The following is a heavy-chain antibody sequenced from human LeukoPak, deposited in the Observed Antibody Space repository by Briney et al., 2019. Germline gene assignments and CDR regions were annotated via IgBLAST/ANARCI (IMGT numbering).Heavy chain of an antibody. D-gene: IGHD2-2*01. J-gene: IGHJ4*02. V-gene: IGHV3-74*01. CDR3: AISRAMDY. Sequence: GGSLRLSCAASGCTFTSYWVNWVRQAPGKGLVWISRINSDGSSTSYVDSVKGRFTISRDNAKNTLYLQMNSLRVEDTAVYYCAISRAMDYWGQGTLVTVSS. CDR2: INSDGSST. CDR1: GCTFTSYW.